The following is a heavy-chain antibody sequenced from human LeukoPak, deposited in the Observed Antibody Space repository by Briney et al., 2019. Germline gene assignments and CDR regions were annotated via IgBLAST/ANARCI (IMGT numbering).Heavy chain of an antibody. CDR1: GFTFNSYW. CDR3: ARVGKSGSYPFDY. V-gene: IGHV3-7*05. CDR2: KKQDGSEQ. J-gene: IGHJ4*02. Sequence: PGGSLRLSCAASGFTFNSYWMTWVRQAPGRGLEWLANKKQDGSEQYYVDSVKGRFTISRDNAKNSLYLQMNSLRAGDTAVYYCARVGKSGSYPFDYWGQGSLVTVSS. D-gene: IGHD1-26*01.